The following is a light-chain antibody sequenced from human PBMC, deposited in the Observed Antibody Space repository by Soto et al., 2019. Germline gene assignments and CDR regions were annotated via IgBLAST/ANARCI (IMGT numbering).Light chain of an antibody. CDR2: TAS. V-gene: IGKV1-12*01. Sequence: DIQMTQSPSSVSASVGDRVTITCRASQGISSWLAWYQQKPGKAPNLLIYTASSLQSGVPSRFGGSGSGTDFTLTSSSRQPEDSATDHCQRANSFPVTFGGGTKVES. CDR3: QRANSFPVT. J-gene: IGKJ4*02. CDR1: QGISSW.